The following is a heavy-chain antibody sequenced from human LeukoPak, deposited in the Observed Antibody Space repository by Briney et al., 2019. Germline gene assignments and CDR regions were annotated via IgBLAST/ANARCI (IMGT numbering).Heavy chain of an antibody. Sequence: GGSLRLSCAASGFTFSSYGMHWVRQAPGKGLEWVAVISYDGSNKYYADSVKGRFTISRDNSKNTLYLQMNSLRAEDTAPYYCAKSVAIYFYYGLDVWGQGTTVTVSS. CDR2: ISYDGSNK. J-gene: IGHJ6*02. D-gene: IGHD3-3*01. CDR1: GFTFSSYG. V-gene: IGHV3-30*19. CDR3: AKSVAIYFYYGLDV.